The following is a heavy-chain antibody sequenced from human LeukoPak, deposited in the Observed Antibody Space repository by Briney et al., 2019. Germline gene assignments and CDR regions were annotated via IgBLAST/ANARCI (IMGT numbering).Heavy chain of an antibody. V-gene: IGHV4-59*08. CDR2: ISYTGTT. CDR3: ARLGGNWNSPGRDY. J-gene: IGHJ4*02. CDR1: GGSINGYS. D-gene: IGHD3-10*01. Sequence: PSETLSLTCSVSGGSINGYSWPWIRQPPGMRWEWVGHISYTGTTNYNPSLTTRVAISVDTSKNQFSLKLTSVTAADTGMYFCARLGGNWNSPGRDYWGQGTLVTVSS.